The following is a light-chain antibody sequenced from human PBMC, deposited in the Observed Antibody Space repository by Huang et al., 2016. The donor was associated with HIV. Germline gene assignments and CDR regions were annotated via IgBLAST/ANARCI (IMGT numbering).Light chain of an antibody. Sequence: EIVLTQSPDTLSLSPGERGALSYRASHNVTNDCLAWYQHKSGQAPRLLIYGSSGRATATPARFSGSGSGTDFSLTINTVEPEDFALYYCQQYSSSPWTFGPGTKLEIK. CDR1: HNVTNDC. V-gene: IGKV3-20*01. J-gene: IGKJ1*01. CDR2: GSS. CDR3: QQYSSSPWT.